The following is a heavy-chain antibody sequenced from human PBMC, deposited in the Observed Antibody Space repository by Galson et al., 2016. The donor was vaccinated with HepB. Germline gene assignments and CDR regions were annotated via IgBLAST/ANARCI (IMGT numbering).Heavy chain of an antibody. J-gene: IGHJ4*02. CDR2: SKNKAQNYIT. CDR1: GFTFSDHY. CDR3: TTDWIIMVRGATFVDY. Sequence: SLRLSCATSGFTFSDHYIDWVRQAPGKGLEWVGRSKNKAQNYITEYAASVKGRLTISRDDSKNSLSLQVNSLKTEDTAMYYCTTDWIIMVRGATFVDYWGQGTLVTVSS. D-gene: IGHD3-10*01. V-gene: IGHV3-72*01.